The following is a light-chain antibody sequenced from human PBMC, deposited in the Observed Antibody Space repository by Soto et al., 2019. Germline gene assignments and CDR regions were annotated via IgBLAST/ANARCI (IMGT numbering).Light chain of an antibody. J-gene: IGKJ5*01. CDR2: DVF. CDR1: QTVSRS. Sequence: EIVMTQSPSTLSVSPGERATLSCRASQTVSRSLAWYEQIPGQAPRIYVDDVFTRGAATPASFSGSGTETALTLTIRSLQAVASEVYQRQKINTPSTFGQGTRLEI. V-gene: IGKV3-15*01. CDR3: QKINTPST.